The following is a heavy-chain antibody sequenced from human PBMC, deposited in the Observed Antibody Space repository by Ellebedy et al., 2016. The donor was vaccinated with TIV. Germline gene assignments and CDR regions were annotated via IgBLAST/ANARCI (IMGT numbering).Heavy chain of an antibody. CDR2: ISYDGSNK. Sequence: GGSLRLSXAASGFTFSSYAMHWVRQAPGKGLEWVAVISYDGSNKYYADSVKGRFTISRDNSKNTLYLQMNSLRAEDTAVYYCARGGDIVVVVAAVDYWGQGTLVTVSS. V-gene: IGHV3-30-3*01. CDR3: ARGGDIVVVVAAVDY. D-gene: IGHD2-15*01. J-gene: IGHJ4*02. CDR1: GFTFSSYA.